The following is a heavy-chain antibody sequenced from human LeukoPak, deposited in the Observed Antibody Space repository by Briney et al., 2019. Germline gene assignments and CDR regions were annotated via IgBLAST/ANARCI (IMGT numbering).Heavy chain of an antibody. Sequence: GGSLRLSCAASGFTFSSYGMSWVRQAPGKGLEWVSAISGSGGSTYYADSVKGRFTISRDNSKNTLYLQMNSLRAEDTAVYYCAKYQQIPLVDTAMVTSSSFDYWGQGTLVTVSS. CDR3: AKYQQIPLVDTAMVTSSSFDY. J-gene: IGHJ4*02. CDR2: ISGSGGST. V-gene: IGHV3-23*01. CDR1: GFTFSSYG. D-gene: IGHD5-18*01.